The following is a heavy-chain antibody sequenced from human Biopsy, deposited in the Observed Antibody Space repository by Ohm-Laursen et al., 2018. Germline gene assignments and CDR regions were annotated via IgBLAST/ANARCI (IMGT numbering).Heavy chain of an antibody. Sequence: GTLSLTCPVSGGSFSSNVAYWAWIRQPPGMGLESIGSIFYSGIPYYNPSLQSRITMSVDTSKNKFSLNLTSVTAADTAVYYCARHPTGFWFDPWGQGTLVIVSS. V-gene: IGHV4-39*01. CDR2: IFYSGIP. J-gene: IGHJ5*02. CDR3: ARHPTGFWFDP. CDR1: GGSFSSNVAY.